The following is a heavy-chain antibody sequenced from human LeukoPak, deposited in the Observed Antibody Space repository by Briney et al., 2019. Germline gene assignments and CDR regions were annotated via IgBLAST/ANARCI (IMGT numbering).Heavy chain of an antibody. Sequence: PSETLSLTCTVSGGSISSGSYYWSWIRQPAGKGLEWVGRISTTGSTNCNPSLKSRVTISLDTSKNQFSLKLSSVTTADTAVYYCASGPDGITSDYWGQGTLVTVSS. D-gene: IGHD3-16*01. J-gene: IGHJ4*02. CDR3: ASGPDGITSDY. CDR2: ISTTGST. CDR1: GGSISSGSYY. V-gene: IGHV4-61*02.